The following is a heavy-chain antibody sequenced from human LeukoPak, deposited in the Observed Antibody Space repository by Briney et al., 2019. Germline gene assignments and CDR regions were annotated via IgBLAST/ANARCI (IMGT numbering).Heavy chain of an antibody. Sequence: SVKVSCKASGGTLSSYAMSWVRQAPGQGLEWMGRIISNLGIANYAQKFQGRVTITADKSTSTAYMEMSSLRSEDTAVYYCASDAFDIWGQGTMVTVSS. CDR1: GGTLSSYA. V-gene: IGHV1-69*04. J-gene: IGHJ3*02. CDR3: ASDAFDI. CDR2: IISNLGIA.